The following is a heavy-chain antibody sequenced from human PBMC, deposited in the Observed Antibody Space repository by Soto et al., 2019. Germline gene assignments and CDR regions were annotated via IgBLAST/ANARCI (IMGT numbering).Heavy chain of an antibody. CDR1: GGSISSGGYY. CDR2: IYYSGST. Sequence: QVQLQESGPGLVKPSQTLSLTCTVSGGSISSGGYYWSWIRQHPGKGLEWIGYIYYSGSTYYNPCPQRRSTTSVDTSKTQLSLTLRSVTAADTAVYYCARSIDPWGQGTLVTVSS. CDR3: ARSIDP. J-gene: IGHJ5*02. V-gene: IGHV4-31*03.